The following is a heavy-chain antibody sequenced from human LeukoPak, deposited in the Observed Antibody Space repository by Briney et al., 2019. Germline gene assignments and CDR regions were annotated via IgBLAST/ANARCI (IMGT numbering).Heavy chain of an antibody. CDR2: INHGGST. D-gene: IGHD3-22*01. Sequence: SQSLSLARAVDGGSFSGDCWSSIRQPPGRWMEWIGEINHGGSTNYHPSLKSGVPISVDTSRNQFSLKWSAVTATDTAVYYCARSRPFLYSDSSGYSWFDPWGQGNLVTVSS. V-gene: IGHV4-34*01. J-gene: IGHJ5*02. CDR3: ARSRPFLYSDSSGYSWFDP. CDR1: GGSFSGDC.